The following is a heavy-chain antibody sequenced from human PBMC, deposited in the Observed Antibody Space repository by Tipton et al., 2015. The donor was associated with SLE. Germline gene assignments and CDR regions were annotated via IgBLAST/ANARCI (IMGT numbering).Heavy chain of an antibody. CDR3: VRVGATISAFDL. CDR1: GVAISNTNDY. D-gene: IGHD1-26*01. Sequence: LRLSCTVSGVAISNTNDYWSWIRRPPGEGLEWIGRTYNSGSTHYNPSLKSRVTISLDTSKNQFSLKLSSVTAADTAIYYCVRVGATISAFDLWGQGTLVTVSS. V-gene: IGHV4-61*02. J-gene: IGHJ3*01. CDR2: TYNSGST.